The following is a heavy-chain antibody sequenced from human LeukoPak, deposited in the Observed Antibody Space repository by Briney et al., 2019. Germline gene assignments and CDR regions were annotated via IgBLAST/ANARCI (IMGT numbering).Heavy chain of an antibody. V-gene: IGHV3-43D*03. J-gene: IGHJ6*03. CDR1: GFTFDDYA. CDR2: ISWDGGST. D-gene: IGHD6-19*01. CDR3: AKDGGSGWYNYYYYMDV. Sequence: GGSLRLSCAASGFTFDDYAMHWVRQAPGKGLEWVSLISWDGGSTYYADSVKGRFTISRDNSKNSLYLQMNSLRAEDTALYYCAKDGGSGWYNYYYYMDVWGKGTTVTVSS.